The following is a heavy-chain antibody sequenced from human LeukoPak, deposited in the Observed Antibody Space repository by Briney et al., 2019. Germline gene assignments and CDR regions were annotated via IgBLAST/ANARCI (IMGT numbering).Heavy chain of an antibody. J-gene: IGHJ4*02. Sequence: PGGSLRLSCAASGFTFRNYVIHWVRQAPGKGLEWVAVTSSDLNVKLYADSVKGRFTISRDNSKNMLYLQMNSLRAEDTAVYYCAKWKYSNSGIDDYWGQGTLVTVSS. CDR2: TSSDLNVK. V-gene: IGHV3-30*18. D-gene: IGHD6-6*01. CDR1: GFTFRNYV. CDR3: AKWKYSNSGIDDY.